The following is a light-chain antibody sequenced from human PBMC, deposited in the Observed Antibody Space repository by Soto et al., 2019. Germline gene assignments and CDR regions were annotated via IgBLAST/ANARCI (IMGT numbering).Light chain of an antibody. CDR3: QQLNSYPIT. V-gene: IGKV1-9*01. CDR2: AAS. Sequence: DIQVTHTPSTLSASLGERVTITCLASQGLSSYLAWYQQKPGKAPKLLIYAASTLQSGVPSRFSGSGSGTDFTLTISSLQPEDFATYYCQQLNSYPITFGQGTRLEIK. J-gene: IGKJ5*01. CDR1: QGLSSY.